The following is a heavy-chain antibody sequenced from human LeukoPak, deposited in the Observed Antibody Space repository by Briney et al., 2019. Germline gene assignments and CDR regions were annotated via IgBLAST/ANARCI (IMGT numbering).Heavy chain of an antibody. CDR3: ARGSSSWYDPLLHH. CDR1: GGTFISYA. D-gene: IGHD6-13*01. CDR2: IIPIFGTA. Sequence: SVKVSCKASGGTFISYAISWVRQAPGQGLEWMGRIIPIFGTANYAQKFQGRVTITTDESTSTAYMELSSLRSEDTAVYYCARGSSSWYDPLLHHWGQGTLVTVSS. J-gene: IGHJ1*01. V-gene: IGHV1-69*05.